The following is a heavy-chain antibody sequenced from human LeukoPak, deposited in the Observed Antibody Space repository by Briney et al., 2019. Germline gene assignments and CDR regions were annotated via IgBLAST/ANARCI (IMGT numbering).Heavy chain of an antibody. CDR2: ISSSSSYI. CDR3: ARDIISPYYYYGMDV. V-gene: IGHV3-21*01. Sequence: GGSLRLSCAASGFTFSSYSMNWVRQAPAKGLEWVSSISSSSSYIYYADSVKGRFTISRDNAKNSLYLQMNSLRAEDTAVYYCARDIISPYYYYGMDVWGQGTTVTVSS. J-gene: IGHJ6*02. CDR1: GFTFSSYS. D-gene: IGHD1-14*01.